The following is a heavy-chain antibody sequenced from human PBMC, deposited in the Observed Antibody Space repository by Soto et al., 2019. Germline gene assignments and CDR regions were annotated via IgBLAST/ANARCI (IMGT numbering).Heavy chain of an antibody. CDR3: ARERKFDFWRKGLDV. CDR1: GYTFTSYD. CDR2: MDPNSGST. Sequence: WASVKVSCKASGYTFTSYDINWVRQAPGQGLEWMGWMDPNSGSTGYAQNFQGRVTMTRNISINTVHMELSSLRSEDTAVYYCARERKFDFWRKGLDVWGQGTTVTVSS. J-gene: IGHJ6*02. V-gene: IGHV1-8*01. D-gene: IGHD3-3*01.